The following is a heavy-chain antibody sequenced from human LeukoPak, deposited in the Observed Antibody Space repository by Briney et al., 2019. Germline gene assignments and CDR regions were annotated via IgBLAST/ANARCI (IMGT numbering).Heavy chain of an antibody. CDR3: AGDRDCSGGSCYGY. Sequence: GGSLRLSCAASGFTASSNYMSWVRQAPGKGLEWVSVIYSGGSTYYADSVKGRFTISRDNSKNTLYLQMNSLRAEDTAVYYCAGDRDCSGGSCYGYWGQGTLVTVSS. V-gene: IGHV3-66*01. CDR2: IYSGGST. J-gene: IGHJ4*02. D-gene: IGHD2-15*01. CDR1: GFTASSNY.